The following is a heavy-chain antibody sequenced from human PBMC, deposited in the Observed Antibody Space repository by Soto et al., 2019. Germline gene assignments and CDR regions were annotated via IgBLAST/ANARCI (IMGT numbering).Heavy chain of an antibody. J-gene: IGHJ4*02. CDR1: GFTLRNYA. CDR2: ISANDVGT. CDR3: AKAKNDYNWDNRPPFDY. D-gene: IGHD1-20*01. Sequence: PGGSLRLSCEFSGFTLRNYAMTWVLQAPGNGLEWVSLISANDVGTYYAESVKTRFTISTDQSRNTVYLQMDSLRADDTAIYYCAKAKNDYNWDNRPPFDYWGQGTLVTAPQ. V-gene: IGHV3-23*01.